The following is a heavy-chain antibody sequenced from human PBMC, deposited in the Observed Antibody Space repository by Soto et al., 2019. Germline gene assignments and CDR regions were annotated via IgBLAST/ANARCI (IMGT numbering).Heavy chain of an antibody. CDR2: ISYDGSNK. CDR3: ARVPFPFYYDRSGPPISVGY. V-gene: IGHV3-30-3*01. J-gene: IGHJ4*02. Sequence: DLVESGGGVVQPGRSHRLSCVVSAASGYTFRNYAIHWGRQAPGKGLEWVAVISYDGSNKYYADSVRGRFTISRDNSTNTLYLQMNSLRAEDTAVYYCARVPFPFYYDRSGPPISVGYWGQGPLVTVSS. CDR1: GYTFRNYA. D-gene: IGHD3-22*01.